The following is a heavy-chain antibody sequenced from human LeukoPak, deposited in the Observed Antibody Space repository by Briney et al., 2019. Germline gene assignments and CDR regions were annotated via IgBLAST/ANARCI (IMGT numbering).Heavy chain of an antibody. CDR3: AREGYCSGGSCEY. J-gene: IGHJ4*02. D-gene: IGHD2-15*01. CDR1: GFTVSSNY. CDR2: IYSGGST. V-gene: IGHV3-53*01. Sequence: GGSLRLSCAASGFTVSSNYMSWVRQAPGKGLEWVSVIYSGGSTYYADSVKGRFTISRDNSKNTLYLQMNSLRAEDTAVYYCAREGYCSGGSCEYWGQGTLVIVSS.